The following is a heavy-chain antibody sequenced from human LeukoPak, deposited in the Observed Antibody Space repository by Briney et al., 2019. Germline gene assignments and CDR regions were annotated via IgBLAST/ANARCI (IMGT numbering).Heavy chain of an antibody. CDR1: GFVFTSYG. V-gene: IGHV1-18*01. CDR3: ARAERGYSSLDY. J-gene: IGHJ4*02. D-gene: IGHD5-18*01. Sequence: GASVKVSCKASGFVFTSYGFTWVRQAPGQGLEWMGWISANDGKTHYSEKHQGRVTMSTDTVTSTAYMELRSLRSDDTAVYYCARAERGYSSLDYWGQGTLVTVSS. CDR2: ISANDGKT.